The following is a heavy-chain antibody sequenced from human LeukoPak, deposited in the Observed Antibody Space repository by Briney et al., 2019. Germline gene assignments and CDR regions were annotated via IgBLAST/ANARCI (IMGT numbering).Heavy chain of an antibody. Sequence: GGSLRLSCAVSGFTVSSNYMNWVRQAPGKGLEWVSDIYSGGSTYYADSVKGRFSISRDKSKNTLYLQMNGLRVEDTAVYYCARAPRIAAADLYYFDNWGQGTLVTVSS. CDR2: IYSGGST. V-gene: IGHV3-66*01. CDR3: ARAPRIAAADLYYFDN. CDR1: GFTVSSNY. D-gene: IGHD6-25*01. J-gene: IGHJ4*02.